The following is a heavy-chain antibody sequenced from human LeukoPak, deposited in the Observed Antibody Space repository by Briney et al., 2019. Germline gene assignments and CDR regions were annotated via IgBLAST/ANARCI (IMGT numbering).Heavy chain of an antibody. J-gene: IGHJ4*02. CDR2: INHSGST. CDR1: GGSFSGYY. CDR3: ARGARQLPETLDFDY. D-gene: IGHD2-2*01. Sequence: PSETLSLTCAVYGGSFSGYYWSWIRQPPGKRLEWIGEINHSGSTNYNPSLKSRVTISVDTSKNQFSLKLSSVTTADTAVYYCARGARQLPETLDFDYWGQGTLVTVSS. V-gene: IGHV4-34*01.